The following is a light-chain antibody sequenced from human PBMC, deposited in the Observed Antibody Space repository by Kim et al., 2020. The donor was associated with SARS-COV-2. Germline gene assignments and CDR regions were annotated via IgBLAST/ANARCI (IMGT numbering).Light chain of an antibody. J-gene: IGKJ2*01. Sequence: SASPGDKVTITLRLTQNIARYLAWFQQRPGKAPQLLIYAAYTLHTGAPSRFSGSGSGTDFTLTINPLQSEDSATYFCQQYFDFPYTFGQGTKLEI. CDR2: AAY. CDR1: QNIARY. CDR3: QQYFDFPYT. V-gene: IGKV1D-8*02.